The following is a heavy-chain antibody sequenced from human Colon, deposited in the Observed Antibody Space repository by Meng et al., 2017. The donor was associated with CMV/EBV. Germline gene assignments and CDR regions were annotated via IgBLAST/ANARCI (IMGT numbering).Heavy chain of an antibody. CDR2: INYSGRT. J-gene: IGHJ5*02. Sequence: CSGSGGSIDSSTNFWAWIRQPPGKGLEWIGSINYSGRTYYSPSLKSRVTISVDTSNNQFSLKLSSVTAADTAVYFCARQGGYNSDEDSWGQGTLVTVSS. V-gene: IGHV4-39*07. D-gene: IGHD6-19*01. CDR1: GGSIDSSTNF. CDR3: ARQGGYNSDEDS.